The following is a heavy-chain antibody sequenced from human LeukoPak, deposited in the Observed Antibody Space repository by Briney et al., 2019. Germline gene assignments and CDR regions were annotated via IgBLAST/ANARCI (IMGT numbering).Heavy chain of an antibody. Sequence: PSETLSLTWTVSAGSISSGDHYWSWIRQSPGKGLEWIGYINNRGSTYYNPSLKSRVTISVDTSRNQFSLKLSSVTAADTAVYYCAREPTMVRGLSWFDPWGQGTLVTVSS. J-gene: IGHJ5*02. CDR2: INNRGST. CDR1: AGSISSGDHY. V-gene: IGHV4-30-4*01. D-gene: IGHD3-10*01. CDR3: AREPTMVRGLSWFDP.